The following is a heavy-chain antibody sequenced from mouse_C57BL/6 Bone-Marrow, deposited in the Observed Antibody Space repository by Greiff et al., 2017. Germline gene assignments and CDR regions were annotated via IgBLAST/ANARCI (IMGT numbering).Heavy chain of an antibody. Sequence: QVQLQQPGAELVRPGSSVKLSCKASGYTFTSYWMHWVKQRPIQGLEWIGNIDPSDSETHYNQKFKDKATLTVDKSSSTAYMQLSSLTSEDSAVYYCARDRYYYCSGIWYFDVWGTGTTVTVSS. V-gene: IGHV1-52*01. J-gene: IGHJ1*03. D-gene: IGHD1-1*01. CDR3: ARDRYYYCSGIWYFDV. CDR2: IDPSDSET. CDR1: GYTFTSYW.